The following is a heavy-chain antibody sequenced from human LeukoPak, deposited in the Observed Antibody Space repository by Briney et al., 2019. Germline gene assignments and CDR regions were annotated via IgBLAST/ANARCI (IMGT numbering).Heavy chain of an antibody. V-gene: IGHV4-39*01. CDR2: IYYSGST. J-gene: IGHJ4*02. CDR1: GGSISSSSYY. Sequence: SETLSLTCTVSGGSISSSSYYWGWIRQPPGKGLEWIGSIYYSGSTYYNPSLKSRVTISVDTSKNQFSLKLSSVTAADTAVYYCARGPCHFDYWGQGTLVTVSS. CDR3: ARGPCHFDY.